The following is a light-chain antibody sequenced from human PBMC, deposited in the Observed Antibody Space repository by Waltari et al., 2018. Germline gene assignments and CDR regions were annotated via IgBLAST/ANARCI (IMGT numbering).Light chain of an antibody. J-gene: IGKJ4*01. CDR2: GAS. CDR3: QQYHNWPPLT. Sequence: EIVLTQSPATLSVSPGERATRACRASHSVSGSLAWYQQKPGQAPRLLIYGASTRATGIPARFSCSGSGATYTLTISSLQSEDFAVYYCQQYHNWPPLTFGGGTNVEIK. V-gene: IGKV3-15*01. CDR1: HSVSGS.